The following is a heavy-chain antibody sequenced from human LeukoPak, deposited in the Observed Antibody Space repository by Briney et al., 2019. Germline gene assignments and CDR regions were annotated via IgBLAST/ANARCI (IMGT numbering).Heavy chain of an antibody. Sequence: SVKVSCKASGGTFSSYAISWVRQAPGQGLEWMGGIIPIFGTANYAQKFQGRVTITADESTSTAYMELSSLRSEDTAVYYCAKERGLYVDTAASDYWGQGSLVTVSS. D-gene: IGHD5-18*01. J-gene: IGHJ4*02. CDR2: IIPIFGTA. V-gene: IGHV1-69*13. CDR1: GGTFSSYA. CDR3: AKERGLYVDTAASDY.